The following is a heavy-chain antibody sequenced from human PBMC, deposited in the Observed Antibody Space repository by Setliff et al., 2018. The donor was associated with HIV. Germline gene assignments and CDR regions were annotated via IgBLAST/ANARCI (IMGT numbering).Heavy chain of an antibody. V-gene: IGHV3-48*04. CDR1: GFAFSSYA. CDR2: ISSSSSSI. J-gene: IGHJ4*02. Sequence: GGSLRLSCAASGFAFSSYAMNWVRQAPGKGLEWVSYISSSSSSIYHADSVKGRFTVSRDNAKNTLYLQMNRLRAEDTAVYYCVRGPQFRPHWGQGTLVTVSS. CDR3: VRGPQFRPH.